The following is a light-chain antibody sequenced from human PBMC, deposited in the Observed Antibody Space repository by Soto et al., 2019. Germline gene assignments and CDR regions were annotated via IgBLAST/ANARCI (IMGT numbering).Light chain of an antibody. CDR2: GAS. CDR1: QSIRSGY. J-gene: IGKJ1*01. CDR3: QQYNNWPPWT. Sequence: EIVLTQSPGTLSLSPGERATLSCRASQSIRSGYLAWYQQKPGQAPRLLIYGASTRATGIPARFTGSGSGTDFNLTISSLQSEDFAVYYCQQYNNWPPWTFGQGTKVDIK. V-gene: IGKV3D-15*01.